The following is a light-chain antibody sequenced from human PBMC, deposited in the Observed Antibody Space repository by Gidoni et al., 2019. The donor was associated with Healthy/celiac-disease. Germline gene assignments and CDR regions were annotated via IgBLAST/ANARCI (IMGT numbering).Light chain of an antibody. CDR3: CSYAGSSTYYV. J-gene: IGLJ1*01. CDR2: EVS. CDR1: SSDVGSYNL. V-gene: IGLV2-23*02. Sequence: QSALTQPASVPGSPGQSITISCTGTSSDVGSYNLFSWYQQHPGKAPKLMIYEVSKRPSGVSNRFSVSKSGNTASLTISGLQAEDEADYYCCSYAGSSTYYVFGTGTKVTVL.